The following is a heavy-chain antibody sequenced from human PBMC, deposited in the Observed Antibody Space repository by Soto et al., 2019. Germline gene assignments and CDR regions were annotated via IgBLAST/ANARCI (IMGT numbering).Heavy chain of an antibody. CDR3: ARALTGTIDPHYFDY. V-gene: IGHV1-2*02. Sequence: ASVKVSCKASGYTFTGYYMHWVRQAPGQGLEWMGWINPNSGGTNYAQKFQGRVTMTRDTSISTAYLQWSSLKASDTAMYYCARALTGTIDPHYFDYWGQGTQVTVSS. D-gene: IGHD1-7*01. CDR1: GYTFTGYY. J-gene: IGHJ4*02. CDR2: INPNSGGT.